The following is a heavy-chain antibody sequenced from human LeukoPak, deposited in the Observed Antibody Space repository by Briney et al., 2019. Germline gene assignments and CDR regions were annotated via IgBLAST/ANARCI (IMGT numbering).Heavy chain of an antibody. D-gene: IGHD6-19*01. J-gene: IGHJ4*02. CDR2: IYSGGST. V-gene: IGHV3-66*01. Sequence: GGSLRLSCAASGFTVSSNYMSWVRQAPGQGLEWVSIIYSGGSTYYANSGKIRFTISRDNSKNTLYPQTTTLRAEDKAVYYCASGWGFDYWGQGTLVTVSS. CDR3: ASGWGFDY. CDR1: GFTVSSNY.